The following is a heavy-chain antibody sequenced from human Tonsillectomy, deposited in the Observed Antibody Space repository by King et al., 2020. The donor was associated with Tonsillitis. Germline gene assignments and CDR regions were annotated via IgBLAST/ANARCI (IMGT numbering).Heavy chain of an antibody. CDR2: SSHDGNNY. V-gene: IGHV3-30*18. Sequence: VQLVESGGGVVQPGRSLGLSCEVSGLTFSSHAMHWVRQAPGRGLEWVAASSHDGNNYYYADSVKGRFTISRDNSKNTLYLQMNSLRAEDTAVYYCAKGTRELDYWGQGTLVTVSS. CDR1: GLTFSSHA. J-gene: IGHJ4*02. D-gene: IGHD5-24*01. CDR3: AKGTRELDY.